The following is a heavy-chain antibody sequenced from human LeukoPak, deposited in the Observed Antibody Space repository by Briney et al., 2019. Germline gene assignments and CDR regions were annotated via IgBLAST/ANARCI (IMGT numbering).Heavy chain of an antibody. CDR1: GGSISYYY. CDR2: IDYSGST. D-gene: IGHD3-16*01. J-gene: IGHJ3*02. CDR3: ARVGIRSPFDI. V-gene: IGHV4-59*01. Sequence: SETLSLTCIVSGGSISYYYWSWIRQPPGKGLEWIGYIDYSGSTNYNPSLKSRVTISVDTSKNQFSLKLSSVTAADTAVYYCARVGIRSPFDIWGQGTMVTVSS.